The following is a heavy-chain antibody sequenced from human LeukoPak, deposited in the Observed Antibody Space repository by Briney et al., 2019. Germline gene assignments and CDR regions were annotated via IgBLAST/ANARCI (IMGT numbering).Heavy chain of an antibody. CDR1: GGSVSSSSYY. CDR3: ARHRGGSSPSVFDS. J-gene: IGHJ4*02. V-gene: IGHV4-39*01. Sequence: AETLSLTCTVSGGSVSSSSYYWGWIRQPPGKGLEWIGRVYYSGSTYYNPSLKSRVTISVDTSKNQFSLKMSSVTAADTTLFYCARHRGGSSPSVFDSWGQGTLVTVSS. D-gene: IGHD2-15*01. CDR2: VYYSGST.